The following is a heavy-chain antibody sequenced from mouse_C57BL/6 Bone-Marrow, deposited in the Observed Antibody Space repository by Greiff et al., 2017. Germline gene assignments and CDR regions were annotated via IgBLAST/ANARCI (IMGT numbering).Heavy chain of an antibody. V-gene: IGHV1-75*01. J-gene: IGHJ3*01. CDR1: GYTFTDYY. D-gene: IGHD2-3*01. CDR2: IFPGSGST. Sequence: QVQLQQSGPELVQPGASVKISCKASGYTFTDYYINWVQQRPGQGLEWIGWIFPGSGSTYYNEKFKGKATLTVDKSSSRAYMLLSSLTSEDCAVYFCARTPDGYYFSWLAYWGQGTLVTVSA. CDR3: ARTPDGYYFSWLAY.